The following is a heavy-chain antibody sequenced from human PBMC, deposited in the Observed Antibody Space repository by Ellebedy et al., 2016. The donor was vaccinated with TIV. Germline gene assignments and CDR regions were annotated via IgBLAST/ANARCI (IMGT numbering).Heavy chain of an antibody. J-gene: IGHJ6*02. Sequence: ASVKVSCKASGGTFSSYAISWVRQAPGQGLEWMGRIIPILGIANYAQKLQGRVTMTTDPSTSTAYMELRSLRSDDTAVYYCAREFSALWFGESLSGMDVWGQGTTVTVSS. V-gene: IGHV1-69*04. CDR2: IIPILGIA. D-gene: IGHD3-10*01. CDR3: AREFSALWFGESLSGMDV. CDR1: GGTFSSYA.